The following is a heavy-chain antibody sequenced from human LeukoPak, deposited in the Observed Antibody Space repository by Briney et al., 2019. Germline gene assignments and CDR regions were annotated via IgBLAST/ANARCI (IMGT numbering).Heavy chain of an antibody. CDR3: ARQGYDILTGYQDAFDI. Sequence: GESLKISCKGSGYSFTSYWIGWVRQMPGKGLEWMGIIYPGDSDTRYSPSFQGQVTISADKSISTAYLQWSSLKASDTAMYYCARQGYDILTGYQDAFDIWGQGTMVTVSS. CDR2: IYPGDSDT. V-gene: IGHV5-51*01. CDR1: GYSFTSYW. J-gene: IGHJ3*02. D-gene: IGHD3-9*01.